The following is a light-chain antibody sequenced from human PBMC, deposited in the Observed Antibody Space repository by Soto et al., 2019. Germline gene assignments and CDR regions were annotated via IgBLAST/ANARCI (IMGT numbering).Light chain of an antibody. Sequence: HAVVTQEPSLTVSPGGTVTLTCDSSTGTVTSGHFPYWFQQKSGQAPRTLIYDTTNKHSWTPARFSGSLLGGKAALTLSGAQPEDEAEYYCLLYFSGVRVLGGGTKLTVL. CDR2: DTT. CDR1: TGTVTSGHF. J-gene: IGLJ2*01. CDR3: LLYFSGVRV. V-gene: IGLV7-46*01.